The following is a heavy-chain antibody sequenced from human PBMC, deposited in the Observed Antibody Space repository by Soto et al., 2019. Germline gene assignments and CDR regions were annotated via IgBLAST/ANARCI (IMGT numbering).Heavy chain of an antibody. J-gene: IGHJ4*02. Sequence: LVEAGGALVYPGGSLRLSCIASGFSFSDYSMNWVRQAPGKGLQWVSYISSSGDKTYYADSVKGRFTVSRDNAKNALFLEMNSLRDDDTATYYCARLPKGSLVTAWGQGTRVTVSS. CDR2: ISSSGDKT. V-gene: IGHV3-48*02. CDR1: GFSFSDYS. D-gene: IGHD2-21*02. CDR3: ARLPKGSLVTA.